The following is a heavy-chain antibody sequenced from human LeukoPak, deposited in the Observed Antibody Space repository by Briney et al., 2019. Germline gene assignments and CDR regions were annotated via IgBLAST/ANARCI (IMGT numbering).Heavy chain of an antibody. D-gene: IGHD6-19*01. CDR1: GDSISTRSSN. Sequence: PSETLSLTCTVSGDSISTRSSNWGWIRQPPGKGLEWIGSIHYSGSTYYKASLKSRVTISVETSRNQFSLKLSSVTAADTAVYYCARQVIESGYSSGWSDRGYFDLWGRGTLATVSS. J-gene: IGHJ2*01. CDR2: IHYSGST. V-gene: IGHV4-39*01. CDR3: ARQVIESGYSSGWSDRGYFDL.